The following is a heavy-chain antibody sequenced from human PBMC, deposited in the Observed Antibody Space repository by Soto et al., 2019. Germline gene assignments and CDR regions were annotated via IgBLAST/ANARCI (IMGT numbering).Heavy chain of an antibody. CDR2: ISYSGTT. Sequence: ASKNLSLSCSVSVRYISIASSDWSWIRQHPGKGPEWIAFISYSGTTSYNPSLRSRVTISADTSKSQFSLTLSSVTAADTAVYYCAKGGASSQWFAPWGQGNLVTVSS. CDR3: AKGGASSQWFAP. J-gene: IGHJ5*02. CDR1: VRYISIASSD. D-gene: IGHD2-15*01. V-gene: IGHV4-31*03.